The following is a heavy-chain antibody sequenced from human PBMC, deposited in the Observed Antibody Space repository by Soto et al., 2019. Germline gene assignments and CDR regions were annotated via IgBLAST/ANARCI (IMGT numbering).Heavy chain of an antibody. CDR2: IIPIFGTA. CDR1: EGTFSSYA. D-gene: IGHD2-15*01. V-gene: IGHV1-69*01. J-gene: IGHJ4*02. CDR3: ARGYGGKGGFDY. Sequence: QAQLVQSGAEVKKPGSSVKVSCKASEGTFSSYAISWVRQAPGQGLEWMGGIIPIFGTANYAQKFQGRVTITADESTSTAYMELSSLRAEHTVVCYCARGYGGKGGFDYWGQVTLVTVSS.